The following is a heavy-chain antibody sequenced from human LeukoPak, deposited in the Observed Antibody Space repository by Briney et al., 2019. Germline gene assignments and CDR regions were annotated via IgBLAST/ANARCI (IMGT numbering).Heavy chain of an antibody. CDR2: ISTYNGNT. Sequence: ASVTVSCTASGYTFTSYGISWVRQAPGQGLEWMGWISTYNGNTNYAQKLQGRVTMTTDTSTSTAYMELRSLRSDDTAVYYCARERGTTVTHTGAFDIWGQGTMVTVSS. V-gene: IGHV1-18*01. CDR1: GYTFTSYG. D-gene: IGHD4-17*01. J-gene: IGHJ3*02. CDR3: ARERGTTVTHTGAFDI.